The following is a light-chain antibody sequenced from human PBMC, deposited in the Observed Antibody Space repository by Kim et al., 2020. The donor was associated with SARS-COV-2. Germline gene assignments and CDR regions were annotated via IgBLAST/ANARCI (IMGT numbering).Light chain of an antibody. CDR3: QQRSNWLYS. V-gene: IGKV3-11*01. J-gene: IGKJ2*03. CDR1: QSISSY. Sequence: SLSPGERATLSCRASQSISSYLAWYQQKPGQAPRLLIFDASNRAAGVPGRFSGGGSGTDFTLTISSLEPEDFAVYYCQQRSNWLYSFGQGTKLEI. CDR2: DAS.